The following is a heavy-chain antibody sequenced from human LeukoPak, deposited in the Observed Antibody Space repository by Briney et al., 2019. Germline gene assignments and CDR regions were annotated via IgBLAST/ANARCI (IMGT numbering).Heavy chain of an antibody. V-gene: IGHV3-21*01. CDR1: GFTFSSYS. CDR3: ARDPSSYSSSWRYYFDY. D-gene: IGHD6-13*01. J-gene: IGHJ4*02. CDR2: ISSSSSYI. Sequence: GGSLRLSCAASGFTFSSYSMNWVRQAPGKGLEWVSSISSSSSYIYYADSVKGRFTTSRDNAKNSLYLQMNSLRGEDTAVYYCARDPSSYSSSWRYYFDYWGQGTLVTVSS.